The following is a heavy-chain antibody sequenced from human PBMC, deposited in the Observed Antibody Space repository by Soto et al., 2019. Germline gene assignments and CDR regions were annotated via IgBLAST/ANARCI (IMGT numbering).Heavy chain of an antibody. Sequence: GESLNISCKDSGYTFTTYWIGWVRQMPGKGLEWMGIIYPGDSDARYSPSFQGQVTISADKSTSTAYLQWSSLKASDTAMYYCARRGSSSLNWIDPWGQGTLVTVSS. V-gene: IGHV5-51*01. CDR2: IYPGDSDA. D-gene: IGHD6-6*01. CDR3: ARRGSSSLNWIDP. J-gene: IGHJ5*02. CDR1: GYTFTTYW.